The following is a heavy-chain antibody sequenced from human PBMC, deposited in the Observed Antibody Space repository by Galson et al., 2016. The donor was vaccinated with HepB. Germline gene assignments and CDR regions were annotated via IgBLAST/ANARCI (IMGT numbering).Heavy chain of an antibody. J-gene: IGHJ5*02. CDR2: IIPIFGTA. CDR1: GGTFSTYA. Sequence: SVKVSCKASGGTFSTYAISWVRQAPGQGLEWMGRIIPIFGTANYAQKFQGRATITADEYTSTAYMERSSLRSEDTAVYYCARVLEGPYNWFDPWGQGTLFTVSS. V-gene: IGHV1-69*13. CDR3: ARVLEGPYNWFDP.